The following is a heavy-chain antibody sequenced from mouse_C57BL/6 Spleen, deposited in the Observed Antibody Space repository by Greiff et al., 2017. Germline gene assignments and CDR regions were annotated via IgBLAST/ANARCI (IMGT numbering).Heavy chain of an antibody. CDR2: ISNLAYSI. CDR3: ARHSAVSSYEGYAMDY. V-gene: IGHV5-15*01. D-gene: IGHD1-1*01. J-gene: IGHJ4*01. Sequence: EVMLVESGGGLVQPGGSLKLSCAASGFTFSDYGMAWVRQAPRKGPEWVAFISNLAYSIYYADTVTGRFTISREKAKKTLYLEMSSLRSEDTAMYYCARHSAVSSYEGYAMDYWGQGTSVTVSS. CDR1: GFTFSDYG.